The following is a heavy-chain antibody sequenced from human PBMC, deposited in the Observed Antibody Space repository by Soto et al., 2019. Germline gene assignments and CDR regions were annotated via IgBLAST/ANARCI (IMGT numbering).Heavy chain of an antibody. J-gene: IGHJ4*02. CDR1: GGSISSYY. V-gene: IGHV4-59*01. D-gene: IGHD2-15*01. CDR2: IYYSGST. CDR3: ARVAGLVAQGFRFDY. Sequence: SETLSLTCTVSGGSISSYYWSWIRQPPGKGLEWIGYIYYSGSTNYNPSLKSRVTISVDTSKNQFSLKLSSVTAADTAVYYCARVAGLVAQGFRFDYWGQGTLVTVSS.